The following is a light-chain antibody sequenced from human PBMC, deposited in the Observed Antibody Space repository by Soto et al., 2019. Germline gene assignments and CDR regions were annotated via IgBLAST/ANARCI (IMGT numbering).Light chain of an antibody. CDR1: QSVSNNY. V-gene: IGKV3-20*01. J-gene: IGKJ1*01. CDR3: QQYGSSGT. CDR2: GAS. Sequence: EIVLTHSPGTLSLSPGERATLYCRASQSVSNNYLAWYQQKPGQAPRLLIYGASNRATGIPDRFSGSGSGTDFTLTISRLEPEDFAVYYCQQYGSSGTFGQGTKVDIK.